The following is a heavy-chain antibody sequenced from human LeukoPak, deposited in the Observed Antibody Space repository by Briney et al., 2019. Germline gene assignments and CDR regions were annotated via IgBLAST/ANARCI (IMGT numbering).Heavy chain of an antibody. V-gene: IGHV3-11*04. CDR2: ISSSGSTI. J-gene: IGHJ4*02. CDR3: ARVLWFGESKRDY. Sequence: GGSLRLSCAASGFTFSDYYMSWIRQAPGKGLEWVSYISSSGSTIYYADSVKGRFSISRDNSKNTLYLQMNSLRAEDTAVYYCARVLWFGESKRDYWGQGTLVTVSS. D-gene: IGHD3-10*01. CDR1: GFTFSDYY.